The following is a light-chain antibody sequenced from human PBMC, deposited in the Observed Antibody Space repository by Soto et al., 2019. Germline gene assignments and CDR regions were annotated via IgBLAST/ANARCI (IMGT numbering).Light chain of an antibody. CDR2: DAS. CDR1: QSISSY. V-gene: IGKV3-11*01. CDR3: HQRSNWR. Sequence: EIVLTQSPATLSLSPGERATLSCRASQSISSYLAWYQQKPGQAPRLLIYDASNRATGIPARFSGSGSGTDFTLTISSLELEDFAVYYCHQRSNWRVGPGTKVDSK. J-gene: IGKJ3*01.